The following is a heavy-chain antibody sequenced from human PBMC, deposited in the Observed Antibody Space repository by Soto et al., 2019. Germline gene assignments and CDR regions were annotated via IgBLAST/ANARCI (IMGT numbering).Heavy chain of an antibody. CDR2: ISYDGSNK. V-gene: IGHV3-30-3*01. CDR1: GFTFSSYA. Sequence: QVQLVESGGGVVQPGRSLRLSCAASGFTFSSYAMHWVRQAPGKGLEWVAVISYDGSNKYYADSVKGRFTISRDNSKNTLYRQMNSLRAEDTAVYYCARDHYYDSSGLFDYWGQGTLVTVSS. CDR3: ARDHYYDSSGLFDY. J-gene: IGHJ4*02. D-gene: IGHD3-22*01.